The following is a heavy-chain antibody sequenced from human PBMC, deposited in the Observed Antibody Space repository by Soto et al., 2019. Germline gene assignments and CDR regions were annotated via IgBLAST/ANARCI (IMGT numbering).Heavy chain of an antibody. D-gene: IGHD6-13*01. CDR2: SHQSGNT. Sequence: QVQLQESGPGLVKPSGTLSLTCAVSGVSISRHDWWTWVRQPPGKGLERIGESHQSGNTNYNSSLESRVTISLDKSKNQLSLQLSSVTVADTAVYYCATRDSGRLYWGQGTLVTVSS. V-gene: IGHV4-4*02. J-gene: IGHJ4*02. CDR1: GVSISRHDW. CDR3: ATRDSGRLY.